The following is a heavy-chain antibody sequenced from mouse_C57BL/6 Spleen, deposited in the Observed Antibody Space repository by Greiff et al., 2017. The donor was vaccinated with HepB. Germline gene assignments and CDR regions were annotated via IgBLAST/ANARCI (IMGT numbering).Heavy chain of an antibody. CDR2: IYPSDSET. V-gene: IGHV1-61*01. CDR3: AKELGRGNY. Sequence: QVQLKQPGAELVRPGSSVKLSCKASGYTFTSYWMDWVKQRPGQGLEWIGNIYPSDSETHYNQKFKDKATLTVDKSSSTAYMQLSSLTSEDSAVYYCAKELGRGNYWGQGTTLTVSS. J-gene: IGHJ2*01. CDR1: GYTFTSYW. D-gene: IGHD4-1*01.